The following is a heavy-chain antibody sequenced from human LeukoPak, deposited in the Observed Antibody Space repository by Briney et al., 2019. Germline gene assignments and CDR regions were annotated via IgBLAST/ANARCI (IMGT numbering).Heavy chain of an antibody. J-gene: IGHJ4*02. CDR2: IRYDGSNK. CDR3: AKGYCSGGNCYNFDY. Sequence: GGSLRLSCAASGFSFSSCAMHWDRQAPGKGLEWVAFIRYDGSNKYYADSVKGRFTISRDNSKNTLYLQMNSLRAEDTAVYYCAKGYCSGGNCYNFDYWGQGALVTVSS. V-gene: IGHV3-30*02. D-gene: IGHD2-15*01. CDR1: GFSFSSCA.